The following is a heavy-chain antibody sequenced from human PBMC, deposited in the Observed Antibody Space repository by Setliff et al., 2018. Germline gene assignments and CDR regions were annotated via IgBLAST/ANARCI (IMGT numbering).Heavy chain of an antibody. V-gene: IGHV3-21*01. CDR1: GFTFSDYS. CDR3: TRARDIAPTYYYMDV. CDR2: ISSTSTYI. Sequence: GGSLRLSCAASGFTFSDYSMNWVRQAPGKGLEWVSAISSTSTYIYYADSVKGRFTISRDNSKNSLYLHMNSLRAEDTAVYYCTRARDIAPTYYYMDVWGKGTTVTVSS. D-gene: IGHD5-12*01. J-gene: IGHJ6*03.